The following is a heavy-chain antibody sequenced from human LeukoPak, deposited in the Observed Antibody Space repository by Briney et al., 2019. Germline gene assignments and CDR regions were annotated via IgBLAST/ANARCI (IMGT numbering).Heavy chain of an antibody. CDR2: FAPEDGET. CDR1: GYTLTELS. D-gene: IGHD3-10*01. Sequence: ASVKVSCKVSGYTLTELSIHWVRQAPGKGLEWMGSFAPEDGETIYSQKFQGRVTMTEDTSTDTVYMELSSLSSDDTAVYHCATDPNYYGSGSLDYWGQGTLVTVSS. CDR3: ATDPNYYGSGSLDY. V-gene: IGHV1-24*01. J-gene: IGHJ4*02.